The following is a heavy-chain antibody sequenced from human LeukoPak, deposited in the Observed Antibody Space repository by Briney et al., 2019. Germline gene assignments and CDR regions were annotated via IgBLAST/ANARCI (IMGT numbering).Heavy chain of an antibody. Sequence: PGGSLRLSCAASGFTFSSYGMHWVRQAPGKGLKWVAFIRYDGSNKYYADSVKGRFTISRDNSKNTLYLQMNSLRAEDTAVYYCAKDHRGATSLPEYFQHWGQGTLVTVSS. CDR1: GFTFSSYG. J-gene: IGHJ1*01. CDR2: IRYDGSNK. V-gene: IGHV3-30*02. D-gene: IGHD1-26*01. CDR3: AKDHRGATSLPEYFQH.